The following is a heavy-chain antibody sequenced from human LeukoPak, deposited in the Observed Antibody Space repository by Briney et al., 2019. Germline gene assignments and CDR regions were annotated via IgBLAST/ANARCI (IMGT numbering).Heavy chain of an antibody. Sequence: SETLSLTCTVPGGSISSGSYYWSWIRQPAGKGLEWIGRIYTSGSTNYNPSLKSRVTISVDTSKNQFSLKLSSVTAADTAVYYCAREGRWLRNYYYYYMDVWGKGTTVTISS. D-gene: IGHD5-12*01. J-gene: IGHJ6*03. CDR3: AREGRWLRNYYYYYMDV. CDR1: GGSISSGSYY. CDR2: IYTSGST. V-gene: IGHV4-61*02.